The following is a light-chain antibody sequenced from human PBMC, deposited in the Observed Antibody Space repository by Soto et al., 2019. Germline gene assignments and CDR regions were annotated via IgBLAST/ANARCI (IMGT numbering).Light chain of an antibody. J-gene: IGKJ5*01. V-gene: IGKV3-11*01. Sequence: EIVLTQSPGTLSLSPGERATLSCRASPSVSSNYLAWYQQKPGQAPRLLIYDASKRATGIPARFSGSGSGTDFTLTINSLEPEDSAVYYCQQRSNWPSITFGQGTRLEIK. CDR1: PSVSSNY. CDR2: DAS. CDR3: QQRSNWPSIT.